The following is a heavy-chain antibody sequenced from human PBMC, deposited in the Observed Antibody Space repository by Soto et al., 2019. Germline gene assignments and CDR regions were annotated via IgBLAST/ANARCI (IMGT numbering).Heavy chain of an antibody. CDR1: GFTFSSYG. J-gene: IGHJ4*02. D-gene: IGHD3-22*01. CDR2: ISYDGSNK. CDR3: AKDANHYYYDSSYYFDY. V-gene: IGHV3-30*18. Sequence: QVQLVESGGGVVQPGRSLRLSCAASGFTFSSYGMHWVRQAPGKGLEWVAVISYDGSNKYYADSVKGRFTISRDNSKNTLYLQMNSLRAEDTAVYYCAKDANHYYYDSSYYFDYWGQGTLVTVSS.